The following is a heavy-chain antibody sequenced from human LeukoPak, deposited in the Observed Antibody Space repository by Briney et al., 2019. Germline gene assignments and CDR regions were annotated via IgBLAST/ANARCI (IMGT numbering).Heavy chain of an antibody. CDR1: GGTFSSYA. V-gene: IGHV1-69*04. J-gene: IGHJ3*02. CDR2: IIPILGIA. Sequence: ASVKVSCKASGGTFSSYAISWVRQAPGQGLEWMGRIIPILGIANYAQKFQGRVTITRDTSASTAYMELSSLRSEDTAVYYCASPGPYGSGSYYNAFDIWGQGTMVTVSS. CDR3: ASPGPYGSGSYYNAFDI. D-gene: IGHD3-10*01.